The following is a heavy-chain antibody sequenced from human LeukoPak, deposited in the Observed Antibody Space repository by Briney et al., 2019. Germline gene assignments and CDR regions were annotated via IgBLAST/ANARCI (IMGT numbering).Heavy chain of an antibody. CDR3: AKLSGDDYYYYYMDV. J-gene: IGHJ6*03. D-gene: IGHD3-10*01. CDR1: GFTFNSYS. V-gene: IGHV3-21*04. Sequence: GGSLRLSCAASGFTFNSYSMNWVRQAPGKGGEGVSSISSSSSYIYYADSVKGRFTISRDNAKNSLYLQMNILRAEDTAVYYCAKLSGDDYYYYYMDVWGKGTTVTISS. CDR2: ISSSSSYI.